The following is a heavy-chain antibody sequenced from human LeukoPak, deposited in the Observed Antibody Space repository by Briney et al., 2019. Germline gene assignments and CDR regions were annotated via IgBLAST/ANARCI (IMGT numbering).Heavy chain of an antibody. CDR1: GCTFTSYY. CDR3: ASEYCGGDCYRTVYYYYTDV. Sequence: GASVKVSCKASGCTFTSYYMHWVRQAPGQGLEWMGIINPSGGSTSYAQKFQGRVTMTRDTSTSTVYMELSSLRSEDTAVYYCASEYCGGDCYRTVYYYYTDVWGKGTTVTISS. CDR2: INPSGGST. J-gene: IGHJ6*03. D-gene: IGHD2-21*02. V-gene: IGHV1-46*01.